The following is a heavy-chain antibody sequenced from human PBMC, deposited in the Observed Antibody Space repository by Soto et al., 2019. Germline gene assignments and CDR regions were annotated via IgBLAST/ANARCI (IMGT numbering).Heavy chain of an antibody. CDR3: AAGCIVGVISAFDI. D-gene: IGHD1-26*01. CDR2: IVVGSGNT. J-gene: IGHJ3*02. Sequence: SVKVSCKASGFTFTSSAVQWVRQARGQRLEWIGWIVVGSGNTNYAQKFQERVTITRDMSTSTAYMELSSLRSEDTAVYYCAAGCIVGVISAFDIWGQGTMVTVSS. CDR1: GFTFTSSA. V-gene: IGHV1-58*01.